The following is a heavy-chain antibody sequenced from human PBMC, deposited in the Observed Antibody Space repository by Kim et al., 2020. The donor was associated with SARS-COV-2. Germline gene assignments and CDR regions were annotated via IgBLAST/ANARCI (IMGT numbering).Heavy chain of an antibody. CDR3: STGSGWHAS. CDR1: GFTFSDCW. V-gene: IGHV3-7*01. J-gene: IGHJ5*02. D-gene: IGHD6-19*01. Sequence: GGSLRLSCAASGFTFSDCWMTWVRQAPGKGPECVANIKQDGSEKYYVDSVKGRFTISRDNAKNLLYLQMNSLRAEDTAMYYCSTGSGWHASWGQGTLVTV. CDR2: IKQDGSEK.